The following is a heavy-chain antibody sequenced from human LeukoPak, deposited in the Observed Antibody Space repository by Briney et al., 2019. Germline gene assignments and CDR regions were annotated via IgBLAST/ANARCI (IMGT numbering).Heavy chain of an antibody. CDR3: ARDNSVGDIAWWFDP. CDR2: ISSSGSTI. D-gene: IGHD3-16*02. Sequence: GGSLRLSCAASGFTFSSYSMNWVRQAPGKGLEWVSSISSSGSTIYYADSVKGRFTISRDNAKNSLYLQMNSLRAEDTAVYYCARDNSVGDIAWWFDPWGQGTLVTVSS. V-gene: IGHV3-21*04. J-gene: IGHJ5*02. CDR1: GFTFSSYS.